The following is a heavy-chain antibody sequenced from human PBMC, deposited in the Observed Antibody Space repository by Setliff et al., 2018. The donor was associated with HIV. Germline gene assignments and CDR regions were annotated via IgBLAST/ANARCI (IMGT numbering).Heavy chain of an antibody. CDR1: GFPFNDAW. J-gene: IGHJ4*02. CDR3: TTEKRGSGAYNLDH. CDR2: IKTKTDGGTT. V-gene: IGHV3-15*01. D-gene: IGHD5-12*01. Sequence: GGSLRLSCGGSGFPFNDAWMTWVRQAPGKGLEWIGRIKTKTDGGTTAYAAPVKGRFTISRDDSKNTLYLVMNGLKTEDTALYYCTTEKRGSGAYNLDHWGQGTLVTVSS.